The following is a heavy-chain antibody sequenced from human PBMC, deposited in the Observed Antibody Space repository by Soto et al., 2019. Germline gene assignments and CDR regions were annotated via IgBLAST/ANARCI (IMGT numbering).Heavy chain of an antibody. CDR1: GFAFREYG. CDR2: IAFDGSYK. V-gene: IGHV3-30*18. Sequence: QVLLVESGGGVVQPGRSLRLSCAAAGFAFREYGRHWVRQAPGEGLEWVAVIAFDGSYKYYGDSVKGRFTISRDNSKNTLYLHMDSLISDDTATYYCANSAYYDTLVGSPALSYW. J-gene: IGHJ2*01. D-gene: IGHD3-9*01. CDR3: ANSAYYDTLVGSPALSYW.